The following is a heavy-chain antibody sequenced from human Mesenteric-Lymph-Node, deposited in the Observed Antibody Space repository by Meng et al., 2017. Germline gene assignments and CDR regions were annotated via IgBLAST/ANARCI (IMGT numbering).Heavy chain of an antibody. Sequence: SETLSLTCAVSGDSIADSSVAWNWIRQSPSRGLEWLGTTKYKSKWYYYYAESVKSRIIIKPDTSKNQFSLQLNSMTPDDTALYYCVRDHKWAFDIWDQGTVVTVS. CDR1: GDSIADSSVA. D-gene: IGHD1-26*01. CDR3: VRDHKWAFDI. J-gene: IGHJ3*02. V-gene: IGHV6-1*01. CDR2: TKYKSKWYY.